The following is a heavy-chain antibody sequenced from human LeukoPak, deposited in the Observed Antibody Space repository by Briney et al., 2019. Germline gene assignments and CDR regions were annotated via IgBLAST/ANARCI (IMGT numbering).Heavy chain of an antibody. V-gene: IGHV4-34*01. D-gene: IGHD2-2*02. Sequence: PSETLSLTCAVYGGSFSGYYWSWIRQPPGKGLEWIGEINHSGSTNYNPSLESRVTISVDTSKNQFSLKLSSVTAADTAVYYCARARDIVVVPAAIRAPLWFDPWGQGTLVTVSS. CDR2: INHSGST. CDR3: ARARDIVVVPAAIRAPLWFDP. CDR1: GGSFSGYY. J-gene: IGHJ5*02.